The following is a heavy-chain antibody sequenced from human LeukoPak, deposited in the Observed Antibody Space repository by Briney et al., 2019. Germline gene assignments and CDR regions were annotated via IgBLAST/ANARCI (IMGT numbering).Heavy chain of an antibody. CDR3: ARGSDDISRAFDI. CDR1: GFTFSSYE. J-gene: IGHJ3*02. D-gene: IGHD3-9*01. Sequence: GGSLRLSCAASGFTFSSYEMNWVRQAPGKGLEWVSYISSSGSTIYYADSVKGRFTISRDNAKNSLYLQMNSLRAEDTAVYYCARGSDDISRAFDIWGQGTMVTVSS. V-gene: IGHV3-48*03. CDR2: ISSSGSTI.